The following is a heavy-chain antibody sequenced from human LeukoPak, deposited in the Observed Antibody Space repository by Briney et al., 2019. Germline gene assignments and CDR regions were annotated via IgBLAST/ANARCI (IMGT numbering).Heavy chain of an antibody. CDR2: INHSGST. J-gene: IGHJ4*02. Sequence: SETLSLTCTVSGGSISSYYWSWIRQPPGKGLEWIGEINHSGSTNYNPSLKSRVTISVDTSKNQFSLKLSSVTAADTAVYYCARVRYSSSWAFDYWGQGTLVTVSS. CDR1: GGSISSYY. V-gene: IGHV4-34*01. D-gene: IGHD6-13*01. CDR3: ARVRYSSSWAFDY.